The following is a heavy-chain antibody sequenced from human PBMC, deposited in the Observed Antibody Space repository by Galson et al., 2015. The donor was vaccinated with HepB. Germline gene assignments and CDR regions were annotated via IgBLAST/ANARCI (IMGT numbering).Heavy chain of an antibody. CDR2: ISGSGGST. CDR1: GFTFSSYA. D-gene: IGHD2-15*01. CDR3: AKDSGYCSGGSCYLTYWYFDL. J-gene: IGHJ2*01. V-gene: IGHV3-23*01. Sequence: SLRLSCAASGFTFSSYAMSWVRQAPGKGLEWVSAISGSGGSTYYADSVKGRFTISRDNSKNTLYLQMNSLRAEDTAVYYCAKDSGYCSGGSCYLTYWYFDLWGRGTLVTVSS.